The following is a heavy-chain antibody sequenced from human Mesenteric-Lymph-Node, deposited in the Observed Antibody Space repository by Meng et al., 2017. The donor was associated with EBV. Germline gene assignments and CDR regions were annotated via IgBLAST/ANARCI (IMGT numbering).Heavy chain of an antibody. CDR3: TRALGDSTAY. CDR1: GFPFSSYS. V-gene: IGHV3-21*01. J-gene: IGHJ4*02. D-gene: IGHD3-16*01. CDR2: IFTSGNI. Sequence: EVQLVESGGGLVMPGGSXRLSCAASGFPFSSYSMNWVRQAPGKGLEWVSSIFTSGNIYYADSVKGRFTISRDNAKNSLYLLMNNLRVEDTAVYYCTRALGDSTAYWGQGTLVTVSS.